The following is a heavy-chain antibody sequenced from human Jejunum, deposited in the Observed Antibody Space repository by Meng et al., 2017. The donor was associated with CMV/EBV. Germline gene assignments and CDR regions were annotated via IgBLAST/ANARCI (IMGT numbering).Heavy chain of an antibody. CDR2: IKSKADGETT. V-gene: IGHV3-15*02. CDR3: TTAYGGSFSN. CDR1: GILFSNAW. Sequence: VQVWGSGEALEEPGEALRFSCAASGILFSNAWMSWVRQGPGKGVEWVGRIKSKADGETTDYASPVKGRFTISRDDSKNTLYLEMNSLKTEDTAIYYCTTAYGGSFSNWGQGTLVTVSS. D-gene: IGHD1-26*01. J-gene: IGHJ4*02.